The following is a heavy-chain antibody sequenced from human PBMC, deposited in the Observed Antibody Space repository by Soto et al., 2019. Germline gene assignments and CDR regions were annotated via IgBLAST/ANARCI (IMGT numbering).Heavy chain of an antibody. CDR1: GDSIRSSSYA. CDR3: ARESLDDSP. J-gene: IGHJ4*02. V-gene: IGHV4-39*02. D-gene: IGHD1-1*01. CDR2: VSSRGTT. Sequence: QVKLEESGPGLVKPSGTLSLTCSVSGDSIRSSSYAWGWIRQPPGKGLEWIGSVSSRGTTYFNPSVRSRVTKSVDTSRNQYSMTLTSVTVADTAVYYCARESLDDSPWGPGTLVTVSS.